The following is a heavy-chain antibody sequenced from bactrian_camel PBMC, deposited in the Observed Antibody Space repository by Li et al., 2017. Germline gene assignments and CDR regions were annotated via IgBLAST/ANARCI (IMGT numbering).Heavy chain of an antibody. CDR3: QNPGGY. J-gene: IGHJ4*01. CDR2: IYTGGDVT. Sequence: HVQLVESGGGVVQPGGSLRLSCAASGFTYSTYFINWVRQAPGKGLEWVSSIYTGGDVTYYANSVKGRFTISKDNAKNTLYLQMNSLKTEDTAMYYCQNPGGYWGQGTQVTVS. CDR1: GFTYSTYF. V-gene: IGHV3S6*01. D-gene: IGHD3*01.